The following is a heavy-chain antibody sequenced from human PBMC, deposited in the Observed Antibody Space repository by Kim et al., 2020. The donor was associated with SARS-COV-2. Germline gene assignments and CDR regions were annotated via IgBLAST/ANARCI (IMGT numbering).Heavy chain of an antibody. CDR3: ASAPDVYAQFDY. D-gene: IGHD2-8*01. CDR2: IYDRGST. V-gene: IGHV4-59*13. J-gene: IGHJ4*02. Sequence: SETLSLTCTVSGGSISSYYWSWIRQPPGKGLEWIGYIYDRGSTNYNPSLKSRVNITVDTSKNQFSLKLSSVTAADTAVYYCASAPDVYAQFDYWGQGTLVTVSS. CDR1: GGSISSYY.